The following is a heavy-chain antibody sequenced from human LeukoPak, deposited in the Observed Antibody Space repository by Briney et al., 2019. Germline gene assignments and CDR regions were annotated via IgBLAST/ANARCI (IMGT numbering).Heavy chain of an antibody. D-gene: IGHD3-22*01. J-gene: IGHJ4*02. CDR1: GFMLSVYY. V-gene: IGHV3-11*05. Sequence: PGGSLRLSCEASGFMLSVYYMSWFRLAPGKGLEWIGYISPTGSYTTYADSVRGRFTISRDNAKNLLFLQMNDLTTDDTAVYYCAKEGRLTVAAVVVENYFDFWGQGTPVIVSA. CDR2: ISPTGSYT. CDR3: AKEGRLTVAAVVVENYFDF.